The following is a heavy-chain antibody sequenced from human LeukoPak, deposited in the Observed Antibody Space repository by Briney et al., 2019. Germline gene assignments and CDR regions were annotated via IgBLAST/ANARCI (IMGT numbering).Heavy chain of an antibody. CDR1: GFTFSSNA. CDR3: AKVVLLLTASDAFDF. J-gene: IGHJ3*01. Sequence: GGSLRLSCAASGFTFSSNAMSWVRQAPGKGLEWVSTISGNYGSTYYADSVNGRFTISRDNFKNTVFLRMNSLRAEDTAVYYCAKVVLLLTASDAFDFWGQGTKVTVSS. D-gene: IGHD2-21*02. V-gene: IGHV3-23*01. CDR2: ISGNYGST.